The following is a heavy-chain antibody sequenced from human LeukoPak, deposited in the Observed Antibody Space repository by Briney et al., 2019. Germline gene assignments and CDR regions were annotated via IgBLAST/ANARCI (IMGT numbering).Heavy chain of an antibody. Sequence: PSETLSLTCTVSGGSISIISDYWGWIRQPPGKGLEWIGSIYYSGNTYYNPSLKSRVTISVDTSKNQFSLKLSSVTAADTAVYYCARRVETRRGNFDYWGQGTLVTVSS. D-gene: IGHD4-23*01. J-gene: IGHJ4*02. CDR3: ARRVETRRGNFDY. CDR1: GGSISIISDY. CDR2: IYYSGNT. V-gene: IGHV4-39*01.